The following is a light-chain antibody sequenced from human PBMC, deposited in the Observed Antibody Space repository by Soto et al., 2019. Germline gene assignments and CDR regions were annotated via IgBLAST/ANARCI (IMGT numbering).Light chain of an antibody. Sequence: QSVLTQPASVSGSPGQSITISCTGTSSDVGDYNYVSWYQQLPGKAPKVMTYEVSNRPSGVSNRFSGSKSGITASLTISGLQAEDEADYYCSSYTSSSTYVFGTGTKSPS. J-gene: IGLJ1*01. CDR3: SSYTSSSTYV. V-gene: IGLV2-14*01. CDR1: SSDVGDYNY. CDR2: EVS.